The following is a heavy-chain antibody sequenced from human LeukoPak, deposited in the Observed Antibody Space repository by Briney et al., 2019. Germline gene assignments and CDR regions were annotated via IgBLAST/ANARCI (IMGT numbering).Heavy chain of an antibody. V-gene: IGHV3-23*01. CDR1: GFTFSSYA. CDR3: ARVSDSSGWYGIYFDY. J-gene: IGHJ4*02. Sequence: GGSLRLSCAASGFTFSSYAMSWVRQAPGKGLEWVSAISGSGGSTYYADSVKGRFTISRDNSKNTLYLQMNSLRAEDTAVYYCARVSDSSGWYGIYFDYWGQGTLVTVSS. D-gene: IGHD6-19*01. CDR2: ISGSGGST.